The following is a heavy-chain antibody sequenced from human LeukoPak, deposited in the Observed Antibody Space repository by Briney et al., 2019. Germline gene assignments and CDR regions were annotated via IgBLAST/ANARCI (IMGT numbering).Heavy chain of an antibody. V-gene: IGHV4-61*01. CDR1: GGSISSSSYY. CDR3: ARDRYYYDSSGYRFFDY. J-gene: IGHJ4*02. Sequence: PSETLSLTCTVSGGSISSSSYYWGWIRQPPGKGLEWIGYIYYSGSTNYNPSLKSRVTISVDTSKNQFSLKLSSVTAADTAVYYCARDRYYYDSSGYRFFDYWGQGTLVTVSS. CDR2: IYYSGST. D-gene: IGHD3-22*01.